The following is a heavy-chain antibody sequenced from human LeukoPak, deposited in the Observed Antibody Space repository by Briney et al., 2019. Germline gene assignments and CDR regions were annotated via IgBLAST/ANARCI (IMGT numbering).Heavy chain of an antibody. J-gene: IGHJ4*02. V-gene: IGHV4-38-2*02. Sequence: SETLSLTCAVSGYSLSSGYYWGWIRQPPGKGLEWIGSIYHSGSTYYNPSLKSRVTISVDTSKNQFSLKLTSVTAADTAVYYCARDASSGGHYWGQGTLVTVSS. CDR1: GYSLSSGYY. CDR3: ARDASSGGHY. CDR2: IYHSGST. D-gene: IGHD3-22*01.